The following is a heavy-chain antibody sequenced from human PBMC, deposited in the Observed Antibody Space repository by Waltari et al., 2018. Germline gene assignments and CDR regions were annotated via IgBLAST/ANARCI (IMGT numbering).Heavy chain of an antibody. CDR3: ARQGAVEATDY. CDR2: IHYTGST. D-gene: IGHD2-15*01. V-gene: IGHV4-59*08. J-gene: IGHJ4*02. Sequence: QVQLQESGPGLVKPSETLSLNCTVSGGSIRSSYWSWIRQSPGKGLEWIGCIHYTGSTNYNPSLKSRLTISLDTSKDQFSLKLSSVTAADTTMYYCARQGAVEATDYWGQGTLVTVSS. CDR1: GGSIRSSY.